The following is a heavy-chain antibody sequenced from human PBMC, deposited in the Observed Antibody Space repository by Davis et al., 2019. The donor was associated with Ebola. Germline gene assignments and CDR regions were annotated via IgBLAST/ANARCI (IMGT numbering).Heavy chain of an antibody. Sequence: GESLKISCKGSGYGFTNYWIGWVRHMPWKGLEWMGFIFPDDSDANYSPSFQGQVTFSVDKSIRTAYLHWNSLEASDTATYYCAGEGTTSWDSWGQGTLVTVSS. CDR1: GYGFTNYW. V-gene: IGHV5-51*01. CDR3: AGEGTTSWDS. J-gene: IGHJ4*02. D-gene: IGHD2/OR15-2a*01. CDR2: IFPDDSDA.